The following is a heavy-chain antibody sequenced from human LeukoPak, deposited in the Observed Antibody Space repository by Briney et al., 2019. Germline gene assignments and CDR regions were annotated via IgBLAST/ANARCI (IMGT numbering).Heavy chain of an antibody. CDR1: GGSISGYY. CDR2: IFDSGST. CDR3: ARVGGTNYYYYGMDV. D-gene: IGHD3-10*01. V-gene: IGHV4-59*01. J-gene: IGHJ6*02. Sequence: SETLSLTCTVSGGSISGYYWSWIRQPPGKGLXXXXXIFDSGSTNYXXXXXSXVXISVDTSKNQFSLKLSSVTAADMAVYYCARVGGTNYYYYGMDVWGQGTTVTVSS.